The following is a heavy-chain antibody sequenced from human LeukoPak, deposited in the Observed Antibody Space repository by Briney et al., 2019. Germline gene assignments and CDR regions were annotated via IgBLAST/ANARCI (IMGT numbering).Heavy chain of an antibody. CDR2: TYYRSKWYN. Sequence: SQTLSLTCAISGDSVSSNSAAWNWIRQSPSRGLEWLGRTYYRSKWYNDYAVSVKSRITINPDTSKNQFSLQLNSVTPEDTAMYYCARDRNHDRGNYGRFDSWGQGTLVTVSS. V-gene: IGHV6-1*01. J-gene: IGHJ5*01. CDR3: ARDRNHDRGNYGRFDS. CDR1: GDSVSSNSAA. D-gene: IGHD4-11*01.